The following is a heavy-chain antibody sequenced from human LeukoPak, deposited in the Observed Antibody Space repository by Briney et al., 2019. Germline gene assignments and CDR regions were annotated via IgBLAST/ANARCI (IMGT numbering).Heavy chain of an antibody. D-gene: IGHD1-20*01. CDR1: GGTFSSYA. Sequence: GASVKVSCKASGGTFSSYAISWVRQAPGQGLGWMGGIIPIFGTANYAQKFQGRVPITTDESTSTAYMELSSLRSEDTAVYYCARGLTGTPNYMDVWGKGTTVTVSS. CDR3: ARGLTGTPNYMDV. V-gene: IGHV1-69*05. J-gene: IGHJ6*03. CDR2: IIPIFGTA.